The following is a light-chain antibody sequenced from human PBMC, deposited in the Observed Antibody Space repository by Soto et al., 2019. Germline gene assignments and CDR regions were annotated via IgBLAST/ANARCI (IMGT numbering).Light chain of an antibody. CDR3: QSYDSSLSGVV. J-gene: IGLJ2*01. CDR1: SSNIGAGYD. CDR2: GND. V-gene: IGLV1-40*01. Sequence: QSVLTQPPSVSGAPGQRVTISCTGSSSNIGAGYDVHWYQQLPGAAPKLLIYGNDNRPSGVPDRFSGSKSGTSASLAITGLQAEDEADYCCQSYDSSLSGVVFGRGTKLTVL.